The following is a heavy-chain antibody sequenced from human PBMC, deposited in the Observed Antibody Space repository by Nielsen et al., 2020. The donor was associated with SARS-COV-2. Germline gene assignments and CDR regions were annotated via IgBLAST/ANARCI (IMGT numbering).Heavy chain of an antibody. D-gene: IGHD7-27*01. CDR1: GGSISDYY. J-gene: IGHJ6*03. Sequence: SETLSLTCTVSGGSISDYYWSWIRQSPEKGLDWIGYIYESGSSKYNPSLKSRVTISVDMSTNQFSLSLSSVTAADTAVYYCAREVRSGDGPLYYMDVWGKGTTVTVSS. CDR3: AREVRSGDGPLYYMDV. CDR2: IYESGSS. V-gene: IGHV4-59*12.